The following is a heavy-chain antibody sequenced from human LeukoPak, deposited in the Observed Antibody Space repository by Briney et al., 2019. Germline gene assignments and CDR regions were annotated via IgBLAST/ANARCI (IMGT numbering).Heavy chain of an antibody. V-gene: IGHV1-18*01. CDR1: GYTFTSYG. J-gene: IGHJ4*02. CDR2: INAYNGNT. D-gene: IGHD5-24*01. CDR3: ARVPVEMATILVGYVDY. Sequence: ASVKGSCKASGYTFTSYGISWVRQAPGQGLEWMGWINAYNGNTNYAQKLQGRVTMTTDTSTSTAYMELRSLRSDDTAVYYCARVPVEMATILVGYVDYWGQGTLVTVSS.